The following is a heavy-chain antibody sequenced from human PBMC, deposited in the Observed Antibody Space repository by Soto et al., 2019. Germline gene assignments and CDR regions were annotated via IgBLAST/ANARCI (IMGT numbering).Heavy chain of an antibody. V-gene: IGHV4-61*01. D-gene: IGHD6-6*01. CDR2: IYYSGST. CDR3: AREATIAARLDS. Sequence: SETLSLTCTVSGGSVSSGSYYWSWIRQPPGKGLEWIGYIYYSGSTNYNPSLKSRVTISVDTSKNQFSLKLSSVTAADTAVYYCAREATIAARLDSWGQGTLVTVSS. CDR1: GGSVSSGSYY. J-gene: IGHJ4*02.